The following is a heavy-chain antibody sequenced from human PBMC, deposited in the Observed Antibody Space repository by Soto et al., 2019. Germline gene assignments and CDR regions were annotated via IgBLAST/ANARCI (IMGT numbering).Heavy chain of an antibody. Sequence: GGSLRLSCAASGFTVSSNYMSWARQAPGKGLEWVSVIYSGGSTYYADSVKGRFTISRDNSKNTLYLQMNSLRAEDTAVYYCARERESTGYYYGMDVWGQGTTVTVSS. CDR2: IYSGGST. CDR3: ARERESTGYYYGMDV. V-gene: IGHV3-53*01. CDR1: GFTVSSNY. J-gene: IGHJ6*02.